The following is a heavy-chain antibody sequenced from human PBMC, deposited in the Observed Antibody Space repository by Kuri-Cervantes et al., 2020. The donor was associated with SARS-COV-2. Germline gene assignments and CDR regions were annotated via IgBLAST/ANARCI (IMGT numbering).Heavy chain of an antibody. CDR2: ISGTSTYT. CDR3: ARDCSSPYKYYYYYYMDV. D-gene: IGHD6-13*01. Sequence: GESLKISCAASGFSFSNSYMSWIRQAPGKGLEWLSYISGTSTYTYYAESVKGRFTISRDNAKNSLYLQMNSLRAEDTAVYYCARDCSSPYKYYYYYYMDVWGKGTTVTVSS. J-gene: IGHJ6*03. V-gene: IGHV3-11*06. CDR1: GFSFSNSY.